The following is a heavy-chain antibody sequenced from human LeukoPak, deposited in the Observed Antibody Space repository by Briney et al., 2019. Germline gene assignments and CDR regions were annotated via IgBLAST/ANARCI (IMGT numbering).Heavy chain of an antibody. V-gene: IGHV5-51*01. J-gene: IGHJ3*02. D-gene: IGHD4-17*01. CDR1: GSRFTNYW. CDR2: IYPGDSDT. Sequence: GESLKISCKGSGSRFTNYWIGWVRQLPGKGLEWMGIIYPGDSDTSYSPSLQGQVTISADKSISTAYLQWSSLKASDTAMYYCARQNYGDTHDAFDIWGQGTMVTVSS. CDR3: ARQNYGDTHDAFDI.